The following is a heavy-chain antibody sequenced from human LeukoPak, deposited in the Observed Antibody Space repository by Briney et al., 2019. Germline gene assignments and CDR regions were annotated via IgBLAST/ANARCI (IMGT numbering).Heavy chain of an antibody. CDR1: GYTFTGYY. D-gene: IGHD2-15*01. V-gene: IGHV1-2*06. Sequence: ASVKVSCKASGYTFTGYYMHWVRQAPGQGLEWMGRINPNSGGTNYAQKFQGRVTMTRDTSISTAYMELSRLRSDDTAVYYCARDGTAYCSGGSCYSGASFDYWGQGTLVTVSS. CDR2: INPNSGGT. J-gene: IGHJ4*02. CDR3: ARDGTAYCSGGSCYSGASFDY.